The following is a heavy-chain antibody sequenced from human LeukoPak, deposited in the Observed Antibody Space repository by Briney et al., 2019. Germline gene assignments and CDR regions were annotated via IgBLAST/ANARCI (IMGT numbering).Heavy chain of an antibody. CDR2: IYYSEST. D-gene: IGHD3-3*01. Sequence: SETLSLTCTVSGGSISSSSYYWGWIRQPPGKGLEWIGSIYYSESTYYNPSLKSRVTISVDTSKNQFSLKLSSVTAADTAVYYCARLPFDTEWLLTFDYWGQGTLVTVSS. V-gene: IGHV4-39*01. CDR3: ARLPFDTEWLLTFDY. CDR1: GGSISSSSYY. J-gene: IGHJ4*02.